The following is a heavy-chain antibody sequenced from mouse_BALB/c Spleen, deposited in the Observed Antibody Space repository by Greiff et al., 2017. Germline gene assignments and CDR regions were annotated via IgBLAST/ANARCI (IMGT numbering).Heavy chain of an antibody. Sequence: QVQLQQSGAELVKPGASVKLSCKASGYTFTSYYMYWVKQRPGQGLEWIGEINPSNGGTNFNEKFKSKATLTVDKSSSTAYMQLSSLTSEDSAVYYCTRSYRFYAMDDWGQGTSVTVSS. J-gene: IGHJ4*01. D-gene: IGHD2-14*01. CDR2: INPSNGGT. CDR3: TRSYRFYAMDD. V-gene: IGHV1S81*02. CDR1: GYTFTSYY.